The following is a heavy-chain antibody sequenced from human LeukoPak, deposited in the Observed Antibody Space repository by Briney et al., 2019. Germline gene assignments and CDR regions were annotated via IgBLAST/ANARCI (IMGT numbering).Heavy chain of an antibody. D-gene: IGHD2-8*01. CDR1: GYTLTELS. Sequence: ASVKVSCKVSGYTLTELSMHWVRQAPGKGLEWMGGFDPEDGETIYAQKFQGRVTITADKSTSTAYMELSSLRSEDTAVYYCARNRGSTNGARVQWFDPWGQGTLVTVSS. CDR3: ARNRGSTNGARVQWFDP. CDR2: FDPEDGET. V-gene: IGHV1-24*01. J-gene: IGHJ5*02.